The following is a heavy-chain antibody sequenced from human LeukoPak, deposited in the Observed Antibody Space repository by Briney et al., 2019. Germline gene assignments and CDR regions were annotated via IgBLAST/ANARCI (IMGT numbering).Heavy chain of an antibody. D-gene: IGHD1/OR15-1a*01. CDR2: IRDSGDRT. CDR1: GFTFSTYA. V-gene: IGHV3-23*01. Sequence: PGGSLRLSCAASGFTFSTYAMSWVRQAPGKGPEWVSGIRDSGDRTFNADSVKGRFTISRDNSKNTLYLQMDSLRGEDTAMYYCVKEVTTIGIPVFDYWGQGTLVTVSS. J-gene: IGHJ4*02. CDR3: VKEVTTIGIPVFDY.